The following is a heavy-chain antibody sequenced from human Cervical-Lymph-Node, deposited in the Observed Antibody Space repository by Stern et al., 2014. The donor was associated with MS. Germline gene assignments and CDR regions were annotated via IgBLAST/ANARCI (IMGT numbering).Heavy chain of an antibody. Sequence: ESGPALVKPTQTLPLTCTFSGFSLSSSGMCVSWIRQPPGKALAWLALSDWDDDKYYTTSLKTRLTISKDTSKNQVVLTMTNMDPVDTATYYCARLQGYWYFDLWGRGTLVTVSS. CDR1: GFSLSSSGMC. CDR2: SDWDDDK. CDR3: ARLQGYWYFDL. V-gene: IGHV2-70*01. J-gene: IGHJ2*01.